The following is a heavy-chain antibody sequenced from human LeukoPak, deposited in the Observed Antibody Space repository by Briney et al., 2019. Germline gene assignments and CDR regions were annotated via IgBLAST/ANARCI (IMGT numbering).Heavy chain of an antibody. J-gene: IGHJ6*02. Sequence: GGSLRLSCAASGFTFSSNYMSWVRQAPGKGLEWVSIIYSDGSTYYADSVKGRFAISRDNSKNTLYLQMNSLRADDTAVYYCGYCSSASCLSYGLDVWGQGTTVTVSS. D-gene: IGHD2-2*01. V-gene: IGHV3-53*01. CDR1: GFTFSSNY. CDR3: GYCSSASCLSYGLDV. CDR2: IYSDGST.